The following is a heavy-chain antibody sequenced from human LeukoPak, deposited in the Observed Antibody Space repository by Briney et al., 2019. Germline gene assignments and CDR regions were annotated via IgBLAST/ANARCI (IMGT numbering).Heavy chain of an antibody. CDR2: MNPNSGNT. Sequence: ASVKVSCKASGYTFTSYDINWVGQATGQGLEWMGWMNPNSGNTGYAQKFQGRVTMTRNTSISTAYMELSSLRSEDTAVYYCARGLRGYCSSTSCYAAWGQGTMVTVSS. J-gene: IGHJ3*01. D-gene: IGHD2-2*01. CDR3: ARGLRGYCSSTSCYAA. V-gene: IGHV1-8*01. CDR1: GYTFTSYD.